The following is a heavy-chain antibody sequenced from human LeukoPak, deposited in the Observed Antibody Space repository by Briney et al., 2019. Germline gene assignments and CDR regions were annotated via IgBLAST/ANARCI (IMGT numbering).Heavy chain of an antibody. CDR3: ARVGIAVGSGVDY. J-gene: IGHJ4*02. CDR1: GGSISSYY. V-gene: IGHV4-59*08. Sequence: SETLSLTCTVSGGSISSYYWSWIRQPPGKGLEWIGDIYYSGSTNYNPSLKSRVTISVDTSKNQVSLKLSSVTAAATAVSYCARVGIAVGSGVDYWGQGTLVTVSS. CDR2: IYYSGST. D-gene: IGHD6-19*01.